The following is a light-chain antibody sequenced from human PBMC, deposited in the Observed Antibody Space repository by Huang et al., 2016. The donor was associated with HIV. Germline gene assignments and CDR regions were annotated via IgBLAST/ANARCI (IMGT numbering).Light chain of an antibody. CDR3: IQALQTPRT. CDR1: QSLLHSHGYNY. J-gene: IGKJ5*01. V-gene: IGKV2-28*01. Sequence: IVITQSPLSLPVTPGEPASISCRSSQSLLHSHGYNYLDWYLQKPGQAPQLLISLSSNRASGVPDRFSGSGSVTDFTLKISRVEAEDVGVYFCIQALQTPRTFGQGTRLEIK. CDR2: LSS.